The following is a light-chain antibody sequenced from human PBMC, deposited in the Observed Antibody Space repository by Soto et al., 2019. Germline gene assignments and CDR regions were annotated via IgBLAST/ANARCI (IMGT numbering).Light chain of an antibody. V-gene: IGLV3-1*01. CDR1: KLGDRF. CDR2: QDT. Sequence: SYELTQPPSVSVSPGQTASIPCSGDKLGDRFACWYQQKPGQSPVMVIYQDTRRPSGIPERFSGSNSGNTATPTISGTQAMDEADYYCQAWDSSTGVVFGGGTKLTVL. J-gene: IGLJ2*01. CDR3: QAWDSSTGVV.